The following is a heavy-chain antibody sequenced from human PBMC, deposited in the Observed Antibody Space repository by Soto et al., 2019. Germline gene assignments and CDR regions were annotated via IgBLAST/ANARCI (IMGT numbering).Heavy chain of an antibody. D-gene: IGHD6-13*01. CDR3: ASGQQLVRNY. Sequence: QLQLQESGSGLVKPSQTLSLTCAVSGGSISSGGYSWSWIRQPPGKGLEWIGYIYHSGSTYYNPSLKGRVTRSVDRPKNQFSLKLSSVPAADTAVYYCASGQQLVRNYWGPGTLVTVSS. CDR2: IYHSGST. CDR1: GGSISSGGYS. V-gene: IGHV4-30-2*01. J-gene: IGHJ4*02.